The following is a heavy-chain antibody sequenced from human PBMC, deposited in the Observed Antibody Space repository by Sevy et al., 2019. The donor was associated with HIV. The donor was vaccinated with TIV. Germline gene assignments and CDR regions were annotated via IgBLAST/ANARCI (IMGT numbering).Heavy chain of an antibody. CDR3: ARDRGRGEVALDL. CDR1: GFRFRDYR. J-gene: IGHJ5*02. V-gene: IGHV3-48*02. D-gene: IGHD3-10*01. CDR2: ITCSSNTI. Sequence: GGSLRLSCAASGFRFRDYRMNWVRQAPGKGLEWVSYITCSSNTINYADSVKGRFTISRDNGKNSLYLQMNSLRHEDTAVYYCARDRGRGEVALDLWGQGTLVTVSS.